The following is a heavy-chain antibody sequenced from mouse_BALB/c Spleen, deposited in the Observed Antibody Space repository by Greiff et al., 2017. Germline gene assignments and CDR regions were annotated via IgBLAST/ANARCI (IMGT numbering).Heavy chain of an antibody. CDR3: TELDSSGPYAMDY. CDR1: GFTFSSYT. J-gene: IGHJ4*01. Sequence: EVNVVESGGGLVKPGGSLKLSCAASGFTFSSYTMSWVRQTPEKRLEWVATISSGGSYTYYPASVKGRFTISRDNAKNTLYLQMSSLKSEDTAMYYSTELDSSGPYAMDYWGQGTSVTVSS. D-gene: IGHD3-2*01. CDR2: ISSGGSYT. V-gene: IGHV5-6-4*01.